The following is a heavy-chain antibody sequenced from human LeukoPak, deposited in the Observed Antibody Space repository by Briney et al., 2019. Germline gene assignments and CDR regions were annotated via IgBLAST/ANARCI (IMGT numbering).Heavy chain of an antibody. CDR3: ARLSSGRPHEYFQH. V-gene: IGHV4-59*01. CDR2: IYYSGST. D-gene: IGHD3-22*01. Sequence: SETLSLTCSVSGGSISSYYWSWVRQPPGKGLEWIAYIYYSGSTNYNPSLKSRATISVDTSKNQFSLKLTSVTAVDTAVYYCARLSSGRPHEYFQHWGQGTLVTVSS. J-gene: IGHJ1*01. CDR1: GGSISSYY.